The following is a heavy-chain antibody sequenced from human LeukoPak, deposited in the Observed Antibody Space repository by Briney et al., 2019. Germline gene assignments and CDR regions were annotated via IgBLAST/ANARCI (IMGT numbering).Heavy chain of an antibody. CDR2: ISYDGSNK. V-gene: IGHV3-30*03. CDR3: ARADWDTAMIDY. J-gene: IGHJ4*02. D-gene: IGHD5-18*01. CDR1: GFTFSSYG. Sequence: PGGSLRLSCAASGFTFSSYGMHWVRQAPGKGLEGVAVISYDGSNKYYADSVKGRFTISRDNAKKSLYLQMNSLRAEDTAVYYCARADWDTAMIDYWGQGTVVTVSS.